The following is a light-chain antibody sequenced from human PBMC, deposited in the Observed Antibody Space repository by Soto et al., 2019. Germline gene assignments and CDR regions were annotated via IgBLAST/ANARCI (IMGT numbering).Light chain of an antibody. J-gene: IGKJ3*01. CDR2: AAS. CDR3: HQCYSTIVS. CDR1: QSISSY. V-gene: IGKV1-39*01. Sequence: DIQMTQSPSSLSASVGDRVTITCRASQSISSYLHWYQQKPGKAPKLLIYAASSLQSGVPSRFSGCGSGSDFTLTICTMQPEGFSSYDGHQCYSTIVSCGPVTNVDI.